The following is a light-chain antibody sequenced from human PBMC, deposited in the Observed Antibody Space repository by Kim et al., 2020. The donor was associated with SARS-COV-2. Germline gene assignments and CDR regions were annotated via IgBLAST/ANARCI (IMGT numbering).Light chain of an antibody. CDR1: QSLGYSDGDTS. J-gene: IGKJ4*01. CDR2: KVS. CDR3: MQGTYWPFT. Sequence: PASISCRSSQSLGYSDGDTSLNWFQQRPGQSPRRLIYKVSNRDSGVPDRFSGSGSGTDFTLKISRVEAEDVGVYYCMQGTYWPFTFGGGTKVDIK. V-gene: IGKV2-30*01.